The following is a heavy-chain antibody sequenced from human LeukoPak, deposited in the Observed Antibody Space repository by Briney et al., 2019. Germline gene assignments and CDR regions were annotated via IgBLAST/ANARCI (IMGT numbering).Heavy chain of an antibody. CDR2: IKQDGREK. CDR1: GFTFSSYW. V-gene: IGHV3-7*01. Sequence: PGGSLRLSCAASGFTFSSYWMSWVRQAPGKGLEWVANIKQDGREKYYVDSVKGRFTISRDNAKNSLYLQMNSLRAEDTAVYYCARDRVVVVTAIPYWFDPWGQGTLVTVSS. D-gene: IGHD2-21*02. CDR3: ARDRVVVVTAIPYWFDP. J-gene: IGHJ5*02.